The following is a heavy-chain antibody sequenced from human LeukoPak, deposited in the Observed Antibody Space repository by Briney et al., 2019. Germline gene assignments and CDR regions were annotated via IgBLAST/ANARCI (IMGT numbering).Heavy chain of an antibody. J-gene: IGHJ4*02. V-gene: IGHV3-21*04. CDR2: ISSSSSYI. CDR3: ARGFWSGYHFFDH. D-gene: IGHD3-3*01. Sequence: PGGSLRLSCAASGFTFSSYSMNWVRQAPGKGLEWVSSISSSSSYIYYADSVKGRFTISRDNAKNSLYLQMNSLRAEDTAVYYCARGFWSGYHFFDHWGQGTLVTVSS. CDR1: GFTFSSYS.